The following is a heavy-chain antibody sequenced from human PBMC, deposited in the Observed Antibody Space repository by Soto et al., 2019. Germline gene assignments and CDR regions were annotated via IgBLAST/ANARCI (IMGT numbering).Heavy chain of an antibody. CDR3: AGGGIAARPELDY. J-gene: IGHJ4*02. D-gene: IGHD6-6*01. Sequence: PSETLSLTCAVYGGSFSGYYWSWIRQPPGKGLEWIGETNHSGSTNYNPSLKSRVTISVDTSKNQFSLKLSSVTAADTAVYYCAGGGIAARPELDYWGQGTLVTVSS. V-gene: IGHV4-34*01. CDR2: TNHSGST. CDR1: GGSFSGYY.